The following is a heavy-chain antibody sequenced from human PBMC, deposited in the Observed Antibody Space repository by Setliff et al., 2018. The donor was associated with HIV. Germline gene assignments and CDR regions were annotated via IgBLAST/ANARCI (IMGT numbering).Heavy chain of an antibody. J-gene: IGHJ6*03. CDR2: LYYSGST. Sequence: SETLSLTCNVSGDSIKSSTYHWGWIRQSSGKGLEWIGSLYYSGSTYYNPSLKSRVTISVDTSKNQFSLKLNSVTAADTAVYYCARGLSIFGVATPGFYSFMDVWGEGTTVTVSS. D-gene: IGHD3-3*01. V-gene: IGHV4-39*07. CDR1: GDSIKSSTYH. CDR3: ARGLSIFGVATPGFYSFMDV.